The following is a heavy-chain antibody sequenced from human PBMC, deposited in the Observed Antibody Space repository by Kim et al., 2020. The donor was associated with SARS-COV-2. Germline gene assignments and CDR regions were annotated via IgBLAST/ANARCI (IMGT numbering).Heavy chain of an antibody. CDR2: ISGSGGST. J-gene: IGHJ5*02. Sequence: LSLTCAASGFTFSSYAMSWVRQAPGKGLEWVSAISGSGGSTYYAESVKGRFTISRDNSKNTLYLQMNSLRAEDTAVYYCAKAKNRNDVSDWFDPWGQGTLVTVSS. V-gene: IGHV3-23*01. CDR3: AKAKNRNDVSDWFDP. CDR1: GFTFSSYA. D-gene: IGHD1-1*01.